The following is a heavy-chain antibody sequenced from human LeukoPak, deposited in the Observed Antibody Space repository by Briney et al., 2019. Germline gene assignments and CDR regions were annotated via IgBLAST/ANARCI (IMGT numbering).Heavy chain of an antibody. V-gene: IGHV3-21*01. CDR1: GFTFSSYR. CDR2: ISSSSTYI. J-gene: IGHJ4*02. D-gene: IGHD1-14*01. Sequence: PGGSLRLSCAASGFTFSSYRMNWVRQAPGKGLEWVSSISSSSTYIYYADSVKGRFTISRDNAKNSLYLQMNSLRAEDTAVYYCTRDRSRAEDDWGQGTLVTVSS. CDR3: TRDRSRAEDD.